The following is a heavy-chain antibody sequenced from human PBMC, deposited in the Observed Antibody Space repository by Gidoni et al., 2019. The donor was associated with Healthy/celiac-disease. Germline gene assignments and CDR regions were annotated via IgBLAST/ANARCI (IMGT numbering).Heavy chain of an antibody. J-gene: IGHJ6*03. Sequence: QVQLQESGSGLVKPSDTLSLTCTASGGSISSYYWSWIRQPAGKGLEWIGRIYTSGSTNYNPSLKSRVTMSVDTSKNQFSLKLSSVTAADTAVYYCARSASPYYYYVDVWGKGTTVTVSS. V-gene: IGHV4-4*07. CDR1: GGSISSYY. D-gene: IGHD6-25*01. CDR3: ARSASPYYYYVDV. CDR2: IYTSGST.